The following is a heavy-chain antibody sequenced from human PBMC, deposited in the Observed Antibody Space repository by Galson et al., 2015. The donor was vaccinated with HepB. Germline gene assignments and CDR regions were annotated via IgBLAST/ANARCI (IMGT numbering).Heavy chain of an antibody. D-gene: IGHD3-10*01. J-gene: IGHJ4*02. V-gene: IGHV3-33*06. CDR2: VWSDGYKK. CDR1: GFTFTNSG. CDR3: AKDAYRSPYYVDY. Sequence: SLRLSCAASGFTFTNSGMHWVRQAPGKGLEWVAVVWSDGYKKYYADSVRGRFTISRDNSKNTLFLQMDSLRAEDTAVYYCAKDAYRSPYYVDYWGQGTLVTVSS.